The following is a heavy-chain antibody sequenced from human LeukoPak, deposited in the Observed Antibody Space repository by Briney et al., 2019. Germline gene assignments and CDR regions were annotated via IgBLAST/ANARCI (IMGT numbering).Heavy chain of an antibody. J-gene: IGHJ4*02. V-gene: IGHV4-59*11. CDR1: GGSISSHY. CDR3: ARVFYRGYSYGWRFDY. CDR2: IYYSGST. D-gene: IGHD5-18*01. Sequence: SSETLSLTCTVSGGSISSHYWSWIRQPPGKGLEWIGYIYYSGSTNYNPSLKSRVTISVDTSKNQFSLKLSSVTAADTAVYYCARVFYRGYSYGWRFDYWGQGNLVTVSS.